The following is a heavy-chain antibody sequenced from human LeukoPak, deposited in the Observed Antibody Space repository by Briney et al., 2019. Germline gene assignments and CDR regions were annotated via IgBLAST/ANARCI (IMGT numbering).Heavy chain of an antibody. D-gene: IGHD2-2*01. CDR2: INSDGIST. CDR1: GFTFSNYW. V-gene: IGHV3-74*01. CDR3: AKARYCDSTTCRYYGMDV. J-gene: IGHJ6*02. Sequence: GRSLRLSCAASGFTFSNYWMHWVRQAPGKGLVWVSHINSDGISTSYADSVKGRFTISRDNAKNTLYLQMNSVSAEDTAVYYCAKARYCDSTTCRYYGMDVWGQGTTVTVSS.